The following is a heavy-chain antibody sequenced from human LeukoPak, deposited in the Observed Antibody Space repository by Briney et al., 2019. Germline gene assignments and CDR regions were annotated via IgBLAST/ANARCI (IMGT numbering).Heavy chain of an antibody. J-gene: IGHJ5*02. CDR1: GGSFSGYY. CDR2: IYYSGST. Sequence: SETLSLTCAVYGGSFSGYYWSWIRQPPGKGLEWIGYIYYSGSTNYNPSLKSRVTISVDTSKNQFSLKLSSVTAADTAVYYCARSPIQLWFDPWGQGTLVTVSS. V-gene: IGHV4-59*01. D-gene: IGHD5-18*01. CDR3: ARSPIQLWFDP.